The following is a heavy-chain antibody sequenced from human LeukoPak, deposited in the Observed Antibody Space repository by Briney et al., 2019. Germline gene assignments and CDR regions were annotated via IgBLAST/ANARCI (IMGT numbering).Heavy chain of an antibody. Sequence: GGSLRLSCAASGFSFGVYAMTWVRQAPGKGLEWISYISEGSDVIFYADSVEGRFTISRDNARNSLYLQMDSLKYEDTALYYCARGYGTSWFYSWGQGTLVYVSS. V-gene: IGHV3-48*02. CDR2: ISEGSDVI. J-gene: IGHJ5*01. CDR3: ARGYGTSWFYS. CDR1: GFSFGVYA. D-gene: IGHD2-15*01.